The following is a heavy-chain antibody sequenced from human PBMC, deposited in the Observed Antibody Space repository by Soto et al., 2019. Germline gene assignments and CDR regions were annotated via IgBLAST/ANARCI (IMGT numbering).Heavy chain of an antibody. Sequence: GASVKVSCKASGYTFTSYDINWVRQATGQGLEWMGWMNPNSGNTGYAQKFQGRVTMTRNTSISTAYMELSSLRSEDTAVYYCARGRYNDFWSGYYPYYYYYMDVWGQGTTVTVSS. D-gene: IGHD3-3*01. V-gene: IGHV1-8*01. CDR3: ARGRYNDFWSGYYPYYYYYMDV. J-gene: IGHJ6*03. CDR1: GYTFTSYD. CDR2: MNPNSGNT.